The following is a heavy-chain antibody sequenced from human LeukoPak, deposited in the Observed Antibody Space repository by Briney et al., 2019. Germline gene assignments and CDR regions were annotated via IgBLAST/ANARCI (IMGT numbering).Heavy chain of an antibody. CDR3: AKVGIVVVPAANREFDY. CDR2: ISGSGGST. D-gene: IGHD2-2*03. J-gene: IGHJ4*02. V-gene: IGHV3-23*01. CDR1: GFTFSSYA. Sequence: GGSLRLSCAASGFTFSSYAMSWVRQAAGEGLEWVSAISGSGGSTYYADSVKGRFTISRDNSKNTLYLQMNSLRAEDTAVYYCAKVGIVVVPAANREFDYWGQGTLVTVSS.